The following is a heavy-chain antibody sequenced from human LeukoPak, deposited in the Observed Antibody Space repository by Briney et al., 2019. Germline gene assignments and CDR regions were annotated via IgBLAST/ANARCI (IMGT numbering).Heavy chain of an antibody. J-gene: IGHJ4*02. CDR3: VRDTKDY. D-gene: IGHD2-8*01. CDR1: GFTFSRYE. Sequence: GGSLRLSCIASGFTFSRYEMNWVRQAPGKGLEWIAYITTTGDRIQYADSVKGRFTISRDNTKNSLYLQLNSLRADDTAIYCCVRDTKDYWGQGTLVTVSS. CDR2: ITTTGDRI. V-gene: IGHV3-48*03.